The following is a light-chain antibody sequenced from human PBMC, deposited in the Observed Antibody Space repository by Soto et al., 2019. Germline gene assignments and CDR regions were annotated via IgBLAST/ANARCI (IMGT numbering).Light chain of an antibody. CDR1: HSLTTRY. J-gene: IGKJ5*01. V-gene: IGKV3-20*01. CDR3: QHYGSSPT. Sequence: EIVLTQSPGPLSLFPGERATLSCRASHSLTTRYLAWYQQKPGQAPRLLIYGASSRATGIPDRFSGSGSGTDFTLTINRLEPADFAVYSCQHYGSSPTFGPGTRLAIK. CDR2: GAS.